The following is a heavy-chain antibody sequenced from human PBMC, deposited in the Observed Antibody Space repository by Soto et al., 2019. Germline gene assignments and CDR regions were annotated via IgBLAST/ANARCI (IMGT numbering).Heavy chain of an antibody. CDR1: GDSVDSVDYY. V-gene: IGHV4-39*01. D-gene: IGHD6-25*01. Sequence: QLQLQESGPGLVKPSETLSLTCTVSGDSVDSVDYYWGWIRQPPGKGLEWIASIHYSGSTNYTSSLKIKANVFEETSKSQASLTLSSVTAADTAVYYCARHTVAAKTACDHWGQGTLVTVSS. CDR2: IHYSGST. J-gene: IGHJ4*02. CDR3: ARHTVAAKTACDH.